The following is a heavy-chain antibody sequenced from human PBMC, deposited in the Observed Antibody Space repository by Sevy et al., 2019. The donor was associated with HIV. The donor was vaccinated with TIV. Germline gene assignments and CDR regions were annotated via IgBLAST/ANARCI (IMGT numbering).Heavy chain of an antibody. D-gene: IGHD2-21*01. Sequence: GGSLRLSCAASGFTFSSYGMHWVRQAPGKGLEWVAVISYDGSNKYYADSVKGRFTISRDKSKNTLYLQMNSLRAEDTAVYYCAKDGPRYCGGDCYTHSWGQGTLVTVSS. CDR2: ISYDGSNK. CDR3: AKDGPRYCGGDCYTHS. CDR1: GFTFSSYG. J-gene: IGHJ4*02. V-gene: IGHV3-30*18.